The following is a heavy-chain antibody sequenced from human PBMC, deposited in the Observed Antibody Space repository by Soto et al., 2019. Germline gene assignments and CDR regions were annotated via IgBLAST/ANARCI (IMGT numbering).Heavy chain of an antibody. Sequence: SETLFLTCAVSGGSMSSSNWWSWVRQPPGKGLEWIGGIYYSGSTNYNPSLKGRDTISVDNSKNQFSPKLRAVPAPDTAVYSGARTPWHGYTGYDSNCCGQGTRVTVS. D-gene: IGHD5-18*01. CDR3: ARTPWHGYTGYDSNC. J-gene: IGHJ4*02. CDR1: GGSMSSSNW. V-gene: IGHV4-4*02. CDR2: IYYSGST.